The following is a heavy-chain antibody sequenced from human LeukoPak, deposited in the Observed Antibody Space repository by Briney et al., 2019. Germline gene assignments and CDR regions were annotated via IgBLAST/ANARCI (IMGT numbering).Heavy chain of an antibody. Sequence: SVKVSCKASGYTFTSYAMHWVRQAPGQGLEWMGGIIPIFGTANYAQKFQGRVTITADESTSTAYMELSSLRSEDTAVYYCARVRTGYCSGGSCNWFDPWGQGTLVTVSS. CDR1: GYTFTSYA. D-gene: IGHD2-15*01. CDR2: IIPIFGTA. CDR3: ARVRTGYCSGGSCNWFDP. J-gene: IGHJ5*02. V-gene: IGHV1-69*13.